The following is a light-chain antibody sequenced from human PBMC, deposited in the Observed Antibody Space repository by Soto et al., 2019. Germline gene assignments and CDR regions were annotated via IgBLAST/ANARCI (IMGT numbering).Light chain of an antibody. Sequence: QAVVTQPPSASGTPGQRIIISCSGSTSNIGSHSVNWFQQVPGTAPKLLIITNNQRPSGVPDRFSGSKSGASASLAISGLQSEDEATYYCATWDDSRKGVFGTGTKVTVL. CDR3: ATWDDSRKGV. V-gene: IGLV1-44*01. CDR2: TNN. J-gene: IGLJ1*01. CDR1: TSNIGSHS.